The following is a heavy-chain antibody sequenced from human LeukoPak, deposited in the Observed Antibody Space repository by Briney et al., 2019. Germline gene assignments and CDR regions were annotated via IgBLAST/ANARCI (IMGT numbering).Heavy chain of an antibody. D-gene: IGHD3-22*01. CDR2: INDSENT. CDR3: ARIYDSSAYSTYYFDY. Sequence: SETLSLTCAVYGGSFSGSYWSWIRQPPGKGLEWIGEINDSENTNYNPSLKSRVTISIDTSKNQFSLALTSVTAADTAVYYCARIYDSSAYSTYYFDYWGQGTLVTVSS. J-gene: IGHJ4*02. V-gene: IGHV4-34*01. CDR1: GGSFSGSY.